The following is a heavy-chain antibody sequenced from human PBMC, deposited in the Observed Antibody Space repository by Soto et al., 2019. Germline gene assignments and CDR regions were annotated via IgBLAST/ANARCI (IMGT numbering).Heavy chain of an antibody. CDR1: GYTFTNFG. Sequence: QVQLVQSGAEVKKPGASVKVSCKASGYTFTNFGLSWVRQAPGQGLEWMGWISAYNGNTHYAQKFQGRVTMTTATSTSTAYMEVRSLRFADTAVYYWARGGTPIDYLGQGTLVTVSS. CDR3: ARGGTPIDY. CDR2: ISAYNGNT. J-gene: IGHJ4*02. V-gene: IGHV1-18*01. D-gene: IGHD2-15*01.